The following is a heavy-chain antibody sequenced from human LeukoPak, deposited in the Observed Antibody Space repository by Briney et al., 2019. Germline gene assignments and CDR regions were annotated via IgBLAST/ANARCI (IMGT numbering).Heavy chain of an antibody. CDR2: IWYDGSNK. J-gene: IGHJ6*03. V-gene: IGHV3-33*01. CDR1: GITFSSYG. Sequence: GGSLRLSCAASGITFSSYGMHWVRQAPGKGLEWVAVIWYDGSNKYHGDSVKGRFTISRDNSKNTLYLQMNSLRAEDTAVYYCARASHPYYNYYYMDVWGKGTTVTVSS. CDR3: ARASHPYYNYYYMDV.